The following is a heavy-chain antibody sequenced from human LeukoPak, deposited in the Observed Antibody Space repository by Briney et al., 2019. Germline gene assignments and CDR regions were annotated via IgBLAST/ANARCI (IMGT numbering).Heavy chain of an antibody. D-gene: IGHD4-17*01. CDR3: ARDGTTVTTLPFHY. Sequence: GGSLRLSCAASGFTFSSYSMNWVRQARGKGLEWVSSISSSSSYIYYADSVKGRFTISRDNAKNSLYLQMNSLRAEDTAVYYCARDGTTVTTLPFHYWGQGTLVTVSS. CDR1: GFTFSSYS. V-gene: IGHV3-21*01. J-gene: IGHJ4*02. CDR2: ISSSSSYI.